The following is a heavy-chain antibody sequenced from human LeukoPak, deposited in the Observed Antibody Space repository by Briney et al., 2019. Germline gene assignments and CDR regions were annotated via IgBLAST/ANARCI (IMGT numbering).Heavy chain of an antibody. CDR1: GYTFTGYY. CDR2: IDPGGGST. CDR3: AREEADYYFGMDV. J-gene: IGHJ6*02. V-gene: IGHV1-46*01. Sequence: GASVKVSCKASGYTFTGYYMHWVRQAPGQGLEWMGIIDPGGGSTSYAQKFQGRVTMTRDTSTSTVYMELSSLRSEDTAVYYCAREEADYYFGMDVWGQGTTVTVSS.